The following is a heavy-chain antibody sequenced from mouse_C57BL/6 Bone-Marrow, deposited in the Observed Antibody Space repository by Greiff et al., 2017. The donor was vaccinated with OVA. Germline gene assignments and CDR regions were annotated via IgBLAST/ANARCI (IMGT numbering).Heavy chain of an antibody. CDR3: ASTLLLLIYYYPPWYFDV. CDR1: GYTFTSYW. J-gene: IGHJ1*03. Sequence: QVQLQQPGAELVKPGASVKMSCKASGYTFTSYWITWVKQRPGQGLEWIGDIYPGSGSTNYNEKFKSKATLTVDTSSSTAYMQLSSLTSEDSAVYYCASTLLLLIYYYPPWYFDVWGTGTTVTVSS. V-gene: IGHV1-55*01. D-gene: IGHD1-1*01. CDR2: IYPGSGST.